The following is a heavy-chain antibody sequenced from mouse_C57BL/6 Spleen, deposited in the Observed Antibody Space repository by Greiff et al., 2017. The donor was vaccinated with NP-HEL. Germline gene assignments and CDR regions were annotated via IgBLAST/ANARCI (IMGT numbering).Heavy chain of an antibody. CDR1: GYTFTSYG. Sequence: QVQLQQSGAELARPGASVKLSCKASGYTFTSYGISWVKQRTGQGLEWIGEIYPRSGNTYYNEKFKGKATLTADKSSSTAYMELRSLTSEDSAVYFCARWGKDYGSSGAWFAYWGQGTLVTVSA. J-gene: IGHJ3*01. V-gene: IGHV1-81*01. D-gene: IGHD1-1*01. CDR2: IYPRSGNT. CDR3: ARWGKDYGSSGAWFAY.